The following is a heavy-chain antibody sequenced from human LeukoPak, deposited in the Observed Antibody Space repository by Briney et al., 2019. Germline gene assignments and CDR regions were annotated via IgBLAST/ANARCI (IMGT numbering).Heavy chain of an antibody. D-gene: IGHD4-17*01. J-gene: IGHJ4*02. V-gene: IGHV4-59*04. CDR3: AGADRHDYGEDY. CDR1: GGSLSSYY. Sequence: SETLSLTCTVSGGSLSSYYWSWIRQPPGKGLEWMGFIYYGGSSYYNPSLKSRVTMSVDTSKNQFSLKRTSVTAADTAYYYCAGADRHDYGEDYWGQGTLVTVSS. CDR2: IYYGGSS.